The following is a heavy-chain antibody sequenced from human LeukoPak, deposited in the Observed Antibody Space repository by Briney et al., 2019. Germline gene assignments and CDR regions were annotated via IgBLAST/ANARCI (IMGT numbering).Heavy chain of an antibody. D-gene: IGHD2-2*01. CDR3: ARHQYQLSALDY. J-gene: IGHJ4*02. CDR1: GDSISSSNYY. CDR2: MSTSGST. Sequence: SETLSLTCTVSGDSISSSNYYWSWIRQPAGKGLEWIGRMSTSGSTNYNPSLKSRVTISVDTSKSQFSLNLNSVTAADTAVYYCARHQYQLSALDYWGQGTLVTVSS. V-gene: IGHV4-61*02.